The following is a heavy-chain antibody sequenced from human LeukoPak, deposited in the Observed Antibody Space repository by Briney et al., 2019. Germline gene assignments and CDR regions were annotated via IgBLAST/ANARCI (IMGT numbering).Heavy chain of an antibody. CDR2: IIPIFGTA. J-gene: IGHJ4*02. V-gene: IGHV1-69*01. CDR1: GGTSSSYA. CDR3: ARDSIDCSSTSCYRGLYYFDY. Sequence: SVKVSCKASGGTSSSYAISWVRQAPGQGLEWMGGIIPIFGTANYAQKFQGRVTITADESTSTAYMELSSLSSEDTAVYSCARDSIDCSSTSCYRGLYYFDYWGQGTLVTVSS. D-gene: IGHD2-2*02.